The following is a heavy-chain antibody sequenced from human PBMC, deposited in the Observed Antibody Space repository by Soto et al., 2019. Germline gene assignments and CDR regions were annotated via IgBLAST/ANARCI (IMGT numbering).Heavy chain of an antibody. V-gene: IGHV1-69*01. CDR3: ARSQGSSTSLEIYYYYSYGVDV. Sequence: QVQLVQSGAEVKKPGSSVKVSCKASGGTFSSYAISWVRQAPGQGLEWMGGIIPISDTTNYAQKFQARVTITADESTSTAYMELSSLRSEDTAVYYCARSQGSSTSLEIYYYYSYGVDVWGQGTTVTVSS. CDR1: GGTFSSYA. CDR2: IIPISDTT. D-gene: IGHD2-2*01. J-gene: IGHJ6*02.